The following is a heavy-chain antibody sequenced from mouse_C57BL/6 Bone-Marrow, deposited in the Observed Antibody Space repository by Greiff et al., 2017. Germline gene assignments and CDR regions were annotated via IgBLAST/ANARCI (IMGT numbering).Heavy chain of an antibody. J-gene: IGHJ4*01. CDR3: ARAYGYEAMDY. CDR2: ISSGSSTI. Sequence: EVKLVESGGGLVKPGGSLKLSCAASGFTFSDYGMHWVRQAPEKGLEWVAYISSGSSTIYYADTVKGRFTISRDNAKNTLFLQMTSLRSEDTAMYYCARAYGYEAMDYWGQGTSVTVSS. D-gene: IGHD1-1*02. CDR1: GFTFSDYG. V-gene: IGHV5-17*01.